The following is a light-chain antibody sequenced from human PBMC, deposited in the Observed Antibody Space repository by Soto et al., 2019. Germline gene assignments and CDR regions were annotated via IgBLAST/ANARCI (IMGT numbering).Light chain of an antibody. CDR2: AAS. CDR1: RSISNS. V-gene: IGKV3-11*01. CDR3: QQRRNWPPWT. J-gene: IGKJ1*01. Sequence: EVVLTQSPASLSLSPGETATLSCRASRSISNSLAWFQQKPGQPPRLVIYAASTRAIGIPARFTGSGSGTDFTLTISSLEPEDFGVYYCQQRRNWPPWTFGQGTKLGIK.